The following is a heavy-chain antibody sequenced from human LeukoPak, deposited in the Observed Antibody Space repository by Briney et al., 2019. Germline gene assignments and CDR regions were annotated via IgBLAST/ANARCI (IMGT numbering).Heavy chain of an antibody. CDR2: IGGSGGHT. CDR1: XXAFSTYA. D-gene: IGHD4-17*01. J-gene: IGHJ5*02. V-gene: IGHV3-23*01. CDR3: AKDRGNYGDYVGWFDP. Sequence: SGGSLRXXXXXXXXAFSTYAMSWVXQAPGKGLEWVSAIGGSGGHTYYADSVKGRFTISRDNSKNTLYLQMSSLRAEDTAVYYCAKDRGNYGDYVGWFDPWGQGTLVTVSS.